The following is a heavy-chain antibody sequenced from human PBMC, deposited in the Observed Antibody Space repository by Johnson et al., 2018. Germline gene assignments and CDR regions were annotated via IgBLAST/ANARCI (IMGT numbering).Heavy chain of an antibody. J-gene: IGHJ6*03. D-gene: IGHD4-23*01. CDR3: ERDGVNPLMDYCYYMDG. CDR1: GFTFSSYA. V-gene: IGHV3-30-3*01. CDR2: ISYDGSNK. Sequence: QVQLQESGGGVVQPGRSLRLSCAASGFTFSSYAMHWVRQAPGKGLEWVAVISYDGSNKYYADSVKGRFTISRDNSKNTLYLQMDSLRAEDTAVYYWERDGVNPLMDYCYYMDGWSKGTTVTVSS.